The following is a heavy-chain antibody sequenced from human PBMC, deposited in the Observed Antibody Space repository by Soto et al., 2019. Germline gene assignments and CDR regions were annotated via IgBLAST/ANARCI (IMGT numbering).Heavy chain of an antibody. J-gene: IGHJ6*03. CDR2: ISAYNGNT. CDR3: ARVPGRFLESGGYYYYYYMDV. Sequence: QVQLVQSGAEVKKPGASVKVSCKASGYTFTSYGISWVRQAPGQGLEWMGWISAYNGNTNYAQKLQGRVTMTTDTSTSTAYMELRILRSDDTAVYYCARVPGRFLESGGYYYYYYMDVWGKGTTVTVS. V-gene: IGHV1-18*01. CDR1: GYTFTSYG. D-gene: IGHD3-3*01.